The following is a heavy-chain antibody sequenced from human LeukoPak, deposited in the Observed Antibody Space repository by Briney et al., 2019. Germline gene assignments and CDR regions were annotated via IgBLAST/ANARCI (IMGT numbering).Heavy chain of an antibody. Sequence: PSETLSLTCNVSGDSISSYYWSWIRQPPGKGLEWIGCIYDSGSTNYNPSLKSRVTISVDTSKNQFSLKLTSVTAADTADYYCARSYYHYMDVWGKGTTVSVSS. CDR3: ARSYYHYMDV. V-gene: IGHV4-59*08. J-gene: IGHJ6*03. CDR2: IYDSGST. CDR1: GDSISSYY.